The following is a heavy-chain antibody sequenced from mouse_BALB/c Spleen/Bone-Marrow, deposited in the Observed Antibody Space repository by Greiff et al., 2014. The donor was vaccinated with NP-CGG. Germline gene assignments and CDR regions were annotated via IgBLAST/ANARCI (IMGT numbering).Heavy chain of an antibody. CDR2: ISYSGRT. V-gene: IGHV3-8*02. D-gene: IGHD2-14*01. CDR3: ARAGYRYDVGYAMDY. J-gene: IGHJ4*01. CDR1: GDSITSGY. Sequence: VQLQQPGPSLVKPSQTLSLTCSVTGDSITSGYWNWIRKFPGNKLEYMGYISYSGRTYYNPSLKSRISITRDTSKNQYYLQLNSVATEDTATYYCARAGYRYDVGYAMDYWGQGTSVTVSS.